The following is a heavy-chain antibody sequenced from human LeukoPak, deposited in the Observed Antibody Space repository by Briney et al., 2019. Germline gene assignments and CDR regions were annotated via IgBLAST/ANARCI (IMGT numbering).Heavy chain of an antibody. Sequence: PSGTLSLTCAFSGGSISSTNWWNWVRQPPGKGLEWIGEIYHSGRTNYNPSLKSRVTISVDKSKNQFSLKLSSVTAADTAVYYCASTPLDYTSGGYFAYWGQGTLVTVSS. CDR2: IYHSGRT. D-gene: IGHD3-10*01. CDR1: GGSISSTNW. V-gene: IGHV4-4*02. CDR3: ASTPLDYTSGGYFAY. J-gene: IGHJ4*02.